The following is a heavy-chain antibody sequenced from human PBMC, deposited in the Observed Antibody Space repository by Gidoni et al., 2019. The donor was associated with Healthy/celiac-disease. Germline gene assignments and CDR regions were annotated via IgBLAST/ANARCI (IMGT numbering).Heavy chain of an antibody. Sequence: KVSCTASGYTFTSYGISWVRQAPGQGLEWMGWISAYNGNTNYAQKLQGRVTMTTDTSTSTAYMELRSLRSDDTDVYYCARVGYSYTRGAFGIWGQGRMVTVAS. D-gene: IGHD5-18*01. V-gene: IGHV1-18*01. CDR3: ARVGYSYTRGAFGI. CDR2: ISAYNGNT. J-gene: IGHJ3*02. CDR1: GYTFTSYG.